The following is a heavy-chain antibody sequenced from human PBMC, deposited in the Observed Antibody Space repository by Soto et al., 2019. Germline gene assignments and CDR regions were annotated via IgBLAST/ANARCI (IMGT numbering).Heavy chain of an antibody. V-gene: IGHV5-51*01. J-gene: IGHJ4*02. Sequence: PGESLKISCKGSGYSFTSYWIGWVRQMPGKGLEWMGIIYPGDSDTRYSPSFRGQVTISADKSISTAYLQWSSLKASDTAMYYCSRQAGTTQDGSYYFDYWGQGTLVTVSS. CDR1: GYSFTSYW. CDR3: SRQAGTTQDGSYYFDY. D-gene: IGHD1-1*01. CDR2: IYPGDSDT.